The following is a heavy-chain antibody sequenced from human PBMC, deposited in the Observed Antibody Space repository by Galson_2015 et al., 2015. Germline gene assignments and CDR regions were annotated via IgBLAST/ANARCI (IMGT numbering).Heavy chain of an antibody. D-gene: IGHD6-13*01. V-gene: IGHV1-69*13. CDR3: ARHSGYSSSWYEEAGWFDP. J-gene: IGHJ5*02. CDR2: ITPIFGTA. CDR1: GGTFSSYA. Sequence: SVKVSCKASGGTFSSYAISWVRQAPGQGLEWMGGITPIFGTANYAQKFQGRVTITADESTSTAYMELSSLRSEDTAVYYCARHSGYSSSWYEEAGWFDPWGQETLVTVSS.